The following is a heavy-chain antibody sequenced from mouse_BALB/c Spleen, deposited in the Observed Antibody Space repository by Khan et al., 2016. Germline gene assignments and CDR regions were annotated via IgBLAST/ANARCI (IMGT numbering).Heavy chain of an antibody. CDR1: GFTFSVFG. J-gene: IGHJ4*01. CDR3: ARLAPYAMDY. Sequence: EVELVESGGGLVQPGGSRKLSCAASGFTFSVFGIHWVRQAPEKGLEWVAYISGGSSTIYYADTVKGRFTISRDNPKNTLFLQMTNLRSEDTAVDYGARLAPYAMDYWGQGTSVTVSS. D-gene: IGHD1-3*01. V-gene: IGHV5-17*02. CDR2: ISGGSSTI.